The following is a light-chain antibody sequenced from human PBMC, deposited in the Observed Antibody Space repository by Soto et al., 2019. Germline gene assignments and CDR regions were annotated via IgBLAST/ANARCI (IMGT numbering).Light chain of an antibody. CDR3: QQYDKWPRT. J-gene: IGKJ1*01. Sequence: EIVMTQSPATLSVSRGERATLSCRASQSVSSNLAWYQQKPGQAPRLLIYGASTRATGIPARFSGGGSGTEFTLTISSLQSEDFAVYYCQQYDKWPRTFGQGTKVDIK. CDR2: GAS. V-gene: IGKV3-15*01. CDR1: QSVSSN.